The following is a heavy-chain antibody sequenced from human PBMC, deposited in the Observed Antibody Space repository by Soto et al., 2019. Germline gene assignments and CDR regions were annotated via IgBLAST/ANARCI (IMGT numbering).Heavy chain of an antibody. D-gene: IGHD3-3*01. CDR3: AHRVLRTVFGMVTTTAIYFDF. J-gene: IGHJ4*02. CDR1: GFSLTTSGVG. Sequence: QITLNESGPTVVRPTETLTLTCRFSGFSLTTSGVGVGWIRQSPGKAPEWLALIYWDDDKRYSASLKSRLTITKDPSKSQVVPTLSDLDPTDTATYYCAHRVLRTVFGMVTTTAIYFDFWGQGTPVAVSS. CDR2: IYWDDDK. V-gene: IGHV2-5*02.